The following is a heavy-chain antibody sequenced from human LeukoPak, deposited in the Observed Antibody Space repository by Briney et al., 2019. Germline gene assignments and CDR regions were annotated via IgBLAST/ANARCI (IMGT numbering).Heavy chain of an antibody. CDR3: AREITPPAGIDY. Sequence: GGSLRLSCAASGFTVSNNFMGWVRQAPGKGLDWVSIIYSSGSTYYADSVKGRSTISRDNSKNTLYLQMNSLRAEDTAVYYCAREITPPAGIDYWGQGTLVTVSS. CDR2: IYSSGST. J-gene: IGHJ4*02. CDR1: GFTVSNNF. V-gene: IGHV3-66*03. D-gene: IGHD6-25*01.